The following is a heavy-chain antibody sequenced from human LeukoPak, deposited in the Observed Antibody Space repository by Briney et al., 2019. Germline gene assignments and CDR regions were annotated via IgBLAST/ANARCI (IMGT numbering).Heavy chain of an antibody. CDR1: GFTFSSYW. D-gene: IGHD5-18*01. CDR2: INSDGSST. Sequence: RGSPGLSCAASGFTFSSYWMHWGRQAAGKGLVWVSRINSDGSSTSYADSVKGRFTISRDNAKNTLYLQMNSLRAEDTAVYYCARVSGYSYGWGIYFDYWGQGTLVTVSS. J-gene: IGHJ4*02. CDR3: ARVSGYSYGWGIYFDY. V-gene: IGHV3-74*01.